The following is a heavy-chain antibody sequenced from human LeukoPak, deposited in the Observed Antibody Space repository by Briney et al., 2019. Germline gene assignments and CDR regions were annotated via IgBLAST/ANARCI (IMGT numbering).Heavy chain of an antibody. CDR2: MNRDGSEK. J-gene: IGHJ6*02. V-gene: IGHV3-7*01. D-gene: IGHD3-16*01. CDR3: ARDGGIIRFGGQDV. CDR1: GFTFSSYL. Sequence: GGSLRLSCAASGFTFSSYLMSWVRQAPGKGLEWVANMNRDGSEKNYVDSIKGRFTISRDNAANSLYLQMNSLRVEDTAVYYCARDGGIIRFGGQDVWGQGTTVIVS.